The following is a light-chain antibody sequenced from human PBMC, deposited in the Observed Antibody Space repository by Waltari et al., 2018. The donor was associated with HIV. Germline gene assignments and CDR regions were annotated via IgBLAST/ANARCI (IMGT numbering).Light chain of an antibody. CDR2: EDI. V-gene: IGLV3-10*01. Sequence: SYELTQPPSVSVSPGQTARITCSGDTLPKKNAPWYQQKSGQAPVLVIYEDIKRTSGIPERFSGSSSGTMTILTISGAQVEDEADYYCYSTESNGNHRVFGGGTKLTVL. CDR3: YSTESNGNHRV. CDR1: TLPKKN. J-gene: IGLJ3*02.